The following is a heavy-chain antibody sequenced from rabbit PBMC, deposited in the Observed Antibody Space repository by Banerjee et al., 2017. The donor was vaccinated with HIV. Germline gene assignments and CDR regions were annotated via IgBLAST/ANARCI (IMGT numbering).Heavy chain of an antibody. V-gene: IGHV1S45*01. CDR1: GIDFSSYYY. D-gene: IGHD2-1*01. CDR2: IYAGSSGST. CDR3: ARDWDDDYGDYLNL. Sequence: QEQLEESGGGLVKPGGTLTLTCKASGIDFSSYYYMCWVRQAPGKGLEWIACIYAGSSGSTYYASWAKGRFTISKTSSTTVTLQMTSLTAADTATYFCARDWDDDYGDYLNLWGQGTLVTVS. J-gene: IGHJ4*01.